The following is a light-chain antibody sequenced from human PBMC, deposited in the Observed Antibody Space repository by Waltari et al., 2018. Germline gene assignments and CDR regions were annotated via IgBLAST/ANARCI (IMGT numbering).Light chain of an antibody. J-gene: IGLJ2*01. CDR1: RSSLGSNS. Sequence: QSVLTHPPSAAGTPGQRVTIPSSGDRSSLGSNSVYWSQQLPGTAPKPLIYTNNQRPSGVPDRFSDSKSGTSASLVISGLRSEDEADYYCAAWDDSLSGMVFGGGTKLTVL. CDR3: AAWDDSLSGMV. V-gene: IGLV1-47*02. CDR2: TNN.